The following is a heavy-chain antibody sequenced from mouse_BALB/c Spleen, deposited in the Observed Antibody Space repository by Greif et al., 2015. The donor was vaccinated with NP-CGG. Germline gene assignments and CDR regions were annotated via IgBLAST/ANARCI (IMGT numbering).Heavy chain of an antibody. CDR3: ASRIYYDYDNYAMDY. CDR1: GYTFSSYW. J-gene: IGHJ4*01. CDR2: ILPGSGST. D-gene: IGHD2-4*01. Sequence: QVQLQQSGAELMKPGASVKISCKATGYTFSSYWIEWVKQRPGHGLEWIGEILPGSGSTNYNEKFKGKATFTADTSSNTAYMQLSSLTSEDSAVYYCASRIYYDYDNYAMDYWGQGTSVTVSS. V-gene: IGHV1-9*01.